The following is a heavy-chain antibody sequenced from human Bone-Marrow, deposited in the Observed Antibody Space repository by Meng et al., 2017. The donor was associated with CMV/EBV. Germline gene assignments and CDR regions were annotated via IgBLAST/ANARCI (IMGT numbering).Heavy chain of an antibody. V-gene: IGHV4-39*07. CDR2: IYYSGST. Sequence: SETLSLTCTVSGGSISSSSYYWGWIRQPPGKGLEWIGSIYYSGSTYYNPSLKSRVTISVDTSKNQFSLKLSSVTAADTAVYYCARVVFGEVVPYDYCGQGTLVTVSS. CDR1: GGSISSSSYY. CDR3: ARVVFGEVVPYDY. J-gene: IGHJ4*02. D-gene: IGHD3-10*02.